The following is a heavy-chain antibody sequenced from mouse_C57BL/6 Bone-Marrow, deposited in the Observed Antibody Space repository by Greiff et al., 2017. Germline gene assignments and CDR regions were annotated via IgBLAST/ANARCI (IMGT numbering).Heavy chain of an antibody. J-gene: IGHJ3*01. CDR1: GYTFTSYW. V-gene: IGHV1-64*01. CDR3: ARHGGAWFAY. Sequence: QVQLQQPEAELVKPGASVKLSCKASGYTFTSYWMHWVKQRPGQGLEWIGMIHPNSGSTNYNEKFKSKATLTVDKSSSTAYMQLSSLTSEDSAVYYCARHGGAWFAYWGQGTLVTVSA. CDR2: IHPNSGST. D-gene: IGHD1-1*02.